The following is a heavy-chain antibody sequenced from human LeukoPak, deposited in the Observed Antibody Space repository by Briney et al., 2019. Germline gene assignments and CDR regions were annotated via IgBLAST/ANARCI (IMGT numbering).Heavy chain of an antibody. CDR1: GFTFSSYA. J-gene: IGHJ4*02. Sequence: GGSLRLSCAASGFTFSSYAMSWVRQAPGKGLEWVSAISGSGGSTYYADSVKGRFTISRDNSKNTLYLQMNSLRAEDTAVYYCVKGYYYDSSGPRPYYFDYWGQGTLVTVSS. D-gene: IGHD3-22*01. CDR2: ISGSGGST. V-gene: IGHV3-23*01. CDR3: VKGYYYDSSGPRPYYFDY.